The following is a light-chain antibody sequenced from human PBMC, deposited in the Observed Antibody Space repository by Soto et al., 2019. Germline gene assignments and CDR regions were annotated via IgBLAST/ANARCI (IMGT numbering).Light chain of an antibody. V-gene: IGKV3-15*01. CDR3: QQYNNWPDT. Sequence: EIVMTQSAATLSVSLGETATLSCRASQCVSSNLAWYQQKPGQAPRLLIYGASTRATGIPARFSGSGSGTEVTLTISSLQSEDFASYYCQQYNNWPDTFGQGTKLEIK. CDR1: QCVSSN. CDR2: GAS. J-gene: IGKJ2*01.